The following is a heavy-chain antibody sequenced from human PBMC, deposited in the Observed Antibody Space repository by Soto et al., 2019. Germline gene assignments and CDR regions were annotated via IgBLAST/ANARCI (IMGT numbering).Heavy chain of an antibody. CDR2: INHSGST. J-gene: IGHJ3*02. V-gene: IGHV4-34*01. CDR1: GGSFSGYY. D-gene: IGHD3-3*01. CDR3: ARGGYYTIFGVGHDAFDI. Sequence: SETLYLTCAVYGGSFSGYYWSWIRQPPGKGLEWIGEINHSGSTNYNPSLKSRVTISVDTSKNQFSLKLSSVTAADTAVYYCARGGYYTIFGVGHDAFDIWGQGTMVTVSS.